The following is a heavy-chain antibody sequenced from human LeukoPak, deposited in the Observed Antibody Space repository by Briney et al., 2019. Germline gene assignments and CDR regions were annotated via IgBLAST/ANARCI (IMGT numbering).Heavy chain of an antibody. V-gene: IGHV1-18*01. J-gene: IGHJ4*01. Sequence: ASVKVSRKTSGYTFSNYGISWVRQAPGQGLEWMGWITAYNGNRLYAQRFQGRITLTTDTSTSTSYMELRSLEYDDTAIYYCARDNDKVVDHWGQGTLVTVSS. CDR1: GYTFSNYG. CDR3: ARDNDKVVDH. CDR2: ITAYNGNR. D-gene: IGHD1-1*01.